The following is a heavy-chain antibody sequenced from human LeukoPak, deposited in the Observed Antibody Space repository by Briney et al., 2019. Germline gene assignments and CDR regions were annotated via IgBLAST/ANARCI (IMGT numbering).Heavy chain of an antibody. CDR1: GGSISSYY. V-gene: IGHV4-4*07. J-gene: IGHJ6*02. Sequence: SETLSLTCTVSGGSISSYYWTWIRQPAGKGLEWIGRIYTSGSTNYNPSLKSRVTMSVDTSNNQFSLDLSSVTAADTAVYYCARQIIAAGKNYYGMDVWGQGTTVTVSS. CDR2: IYTSGST. D-gene: IGHD6-13*01. CDR3: ARQIIAAGKNYYGMDV.